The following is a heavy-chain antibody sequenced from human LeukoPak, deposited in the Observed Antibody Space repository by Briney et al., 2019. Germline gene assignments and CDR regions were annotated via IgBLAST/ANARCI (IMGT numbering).Heavy chain of an antibody. CDR1: GVSISNYY. CDR3: AREDPQTTVPEGMDV. Sequence: SETLSLTCTVYGVSISNYYWRWLRQSPGKGGEWLAFIYYSGTTHYTPSLKSRVTISVDTSRNQFSLQLRSVTAADTAVYYCAREDPQTTVPEGMDVWGQGITVIVSS. J-gene: IGHJ6*02. D-gene: IGHD4-17*01. CDR2: IYYSGTT. V-gene: IGHV4-59*01.